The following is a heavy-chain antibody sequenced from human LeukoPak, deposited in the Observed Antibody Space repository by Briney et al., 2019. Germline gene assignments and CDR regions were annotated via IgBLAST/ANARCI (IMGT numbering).Heavy chain of an antibody. Sequence: GGSLRLSCAASGFTFNNYAMSWVRQAPGKGLEWVSSISSSSSYIYYADSVKGRFTISRDNAKNSLYLQMNSLRAEDTAVYYCARTKATQDSSSHDYWGQGTLVTVSS. J-gene: IGHJ4*02. V-gene: IGHV3-21*01. CDR1: GFTFNNYA. D-gene: IGHD6-13*01. CDR2: ISSSSSYI. CDR3: ARTKATQDSSSHDY.